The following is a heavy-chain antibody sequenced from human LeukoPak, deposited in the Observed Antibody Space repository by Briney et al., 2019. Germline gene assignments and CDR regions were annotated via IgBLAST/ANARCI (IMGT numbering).Heavy chain of an antibody. CDR3: ARASYSGWYADFDY. V-gene: IGHV1-2*02. D-gene: IGHD6-19*01. J-gene: IGHJ4*02. Sequence: ASVKVSCKASGYTFTGYYMHWVRQAPGQGLEWMGWINPNSGGTNYAQKFQGRVTMTRDTFISTAYMELSRLRSDDTAVYHCARASYSGWYADFDYWGQGTLVTVSS. CDR1: GYTFTGYY. CDR2: INPNSGGT.